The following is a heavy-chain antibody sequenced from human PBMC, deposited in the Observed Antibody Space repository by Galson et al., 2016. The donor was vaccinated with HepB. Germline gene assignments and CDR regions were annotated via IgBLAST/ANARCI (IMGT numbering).Heavy chain of an antibody. D-gene: IGHD3-10*01. J-gene: IGHJ2*01. V-gene: IGHV3-13*01. CDR1: GFTFSSYD. CDR2: IGTVGDK. Sequence: SLRLSCAASGFTFSSYDIHWVRQAPGKGLEWVSGIGTVGDKYYPGSVKGRFTISRENAKNSLFLQMNSLRAGDTAVYYCARAGGSGSFLVWHFDLWGRGTLVTVSS. CDR3: ARAGGSGSFLVWHFDL.